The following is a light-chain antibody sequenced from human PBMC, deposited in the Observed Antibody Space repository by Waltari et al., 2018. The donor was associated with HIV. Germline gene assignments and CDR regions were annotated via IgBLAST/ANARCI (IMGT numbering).Light chain of an antibody. CDR1: SSNVGNQG. CDR2: RSD. Sequence: AGLTQPPSVSKGLRQTATITCSGNSSNVGNQGAAWLQHHQGHPPKLLSYRSDSRPSGISERFSASRSGNIAVLTIIGLQPEDEADYYCSAWDSTLSALVFGTGTKVTVL. CDR3: SAWDSTLSALV. V-gene: IGLV10-54*04. J-gene: IGLJ1*01.